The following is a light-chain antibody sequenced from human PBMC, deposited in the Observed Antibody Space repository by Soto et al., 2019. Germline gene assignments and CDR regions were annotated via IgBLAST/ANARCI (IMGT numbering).Light chain of an antibody. CDR1: SSNIGSNY. CDR3: AAWDDSLSAVV. Sequence: QSVLTQPPSASGTPGQRVTISCSGSSSNIGSNYVYWYQQFPGSAPKLLIYRNDQRPSGVPDRFSGSKSSTSASLAISGPRSEDEADYYCAAWDDSLSAVVFGGGTKLTVL. V-gene: IGLV1-47*01. CDR2: RND. J-gene: IGLJ2*01.